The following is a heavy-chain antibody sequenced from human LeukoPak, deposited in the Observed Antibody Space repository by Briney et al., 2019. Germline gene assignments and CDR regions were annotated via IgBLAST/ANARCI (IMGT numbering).Heavy chain of an antibody. J-gene: IGHJ5*02. CDR3: AREMDRAWFDP. Sequence: SETLSLTCNVSGASIRSFYWSWIRQTPGKGLEWIGYIFHTGSTNYNPSLKSRATLSVDTSKNQFSLTLKSVTAADTTVYYCAREMDRAWFDPWGQGTLVTVSS. CDR1: GASIRSFY. CDR2: IFHTGST. V-gene: IGHV4-59*01. D-gene: IGHD3/OR15-3a*01.